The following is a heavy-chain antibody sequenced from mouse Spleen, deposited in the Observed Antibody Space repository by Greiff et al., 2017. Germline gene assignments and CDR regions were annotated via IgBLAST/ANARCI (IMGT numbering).Heavy chain of an antibody. D-gene: IGHD1-1*02. Sequence: EVRLVESGGGLVKPGGSLKLSCAASGFAFSSYDMSWVRQTPEKRLEWVATISSGGSYTYYPDSVKGRFTISRDNARNTLYLQMSSLRSEDTALYYCAREGGYPFAYWGQGTLVTVSA. CDR1: GFAFSSYD. V-gene: IGHV5-9*02. CDR3: AREGGYPFAY. J-gene: IGHJ3*01. CDR2: ISSGGSYT.